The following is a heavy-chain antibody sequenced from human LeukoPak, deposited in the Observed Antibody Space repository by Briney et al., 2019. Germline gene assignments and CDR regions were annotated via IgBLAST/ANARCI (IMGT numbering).Heavy chain of an antibody. CDR2: LTWNSGST. J-gene: IGHJ3*01. D-gene: IGHD2-2*01. CDR3: AIVLGVKSLILDAMDV. Sequence: GGSLRLSCMASGVAFTRYAMHWVRQPPGKGLEWISGLTWNSGSTLYADSVRGRFTISRDNAKNTLYLQMNSLRVEDTAFYYCAIVLGVKSLILDAMDVWGRGTMVTVSS. V-gene: IGHV3-9*01. CDR1: GVAFTRYA.